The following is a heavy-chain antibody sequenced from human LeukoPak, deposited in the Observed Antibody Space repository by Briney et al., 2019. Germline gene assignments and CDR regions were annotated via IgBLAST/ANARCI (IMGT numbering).Heavy chain of an antibody. CDR3: ARTTESYDSSGYWVYYFDY. CDR2: IHHSGSI. Sequence: QPSETLPLTCAVSGVSISSNLWWTWVRQPPGKGLEWIAEIHHSGSINYNPSLKSRVTISVDTSKNQFSLKLSSVTAADTAVYYCARTTESYDSSGYWVYYFDYWGQGTLVTVSS. V-gene: IGHV4-4*02. J-gene: IGHJ4*02. CDR1: GVSISSNLW. D-gene: IGHD3-22*01.